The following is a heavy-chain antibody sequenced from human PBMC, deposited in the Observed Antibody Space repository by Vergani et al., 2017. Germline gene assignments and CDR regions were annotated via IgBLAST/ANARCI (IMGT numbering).Heavy chain of an antibody. CDR2: ISYDGSNK. J-gene: IGHJ4*02. V-gene: IGHV3-30-3*01. CDR3: ARRASGDYVSSFDY. CDR1: GFTFSSYA. Sequence: QVQLVESGGGVVQPGRSLRLSCAASGFTFSSYAMHWVRQAPGKGLEWVAVISYDGSNKYYADSVKGRFTISRDNSKNTLYLQMNSLRAEDTAVYYCARRASGDYVSSFDYWGQGTLVTVSS. D-gene: IGHD4-17*01.